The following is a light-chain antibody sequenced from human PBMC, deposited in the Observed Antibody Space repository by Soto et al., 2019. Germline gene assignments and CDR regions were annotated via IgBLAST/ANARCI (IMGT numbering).Light chain of an antibody. CDR3: QQYSTYST. Sequence: DIQMTQSPSTLSASLGDRVTITCLASQNIISWLAWYQQRPGKAPKLLIYKASALESDVPSRFSGSGSGTEFTLTISSLHPDDFATYYCQQYSTYSTVGKVTKVEIK. CDR2: KAS. V-gene: IGKV1-5*03. J-gene: IGKJ1*01. CDR1: QNIISW.